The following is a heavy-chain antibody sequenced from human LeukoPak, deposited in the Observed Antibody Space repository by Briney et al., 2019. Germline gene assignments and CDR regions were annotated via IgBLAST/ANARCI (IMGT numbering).Heavy chain of an antibody. Sequence: QAGRSLRLSCAASGFTFSSYGMHWVRQAPGKGLEWVAVIWYDGSNKYYADSVKGRFTISRDNSKNTLYLQMNSLRAEDTAVYYCARDEGSDYYGSLSDYWGQGTLVTVSS. D-gene: IGHD3-10*01. CDR2: IWYDGSNK. CDR3: ARDEGSDYYGSLSDY. J-gene: IGHJ4*02. CDR1: GFTFSSYG. V-gene: IGHV3-33*01.